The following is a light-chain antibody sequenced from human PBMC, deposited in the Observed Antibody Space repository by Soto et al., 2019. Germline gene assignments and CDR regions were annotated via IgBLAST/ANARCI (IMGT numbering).Light chain of an antibody. Sequence: EMVLTQSPATLSSSPGERATLSCRASQSVSSYLAGYQQKPCQAPRLLIYDASNRATGIPARFSGGGSGTDFTITISGLEPEDFGVDYRQQRSNWPPLTCGGGTKVEIK. CDR2: DAS. CDR1: QSVSSY. CDR3: QQRSNWPPLT. V-gene: IGKV3-11*01. J-gene: IGKJ4*01.